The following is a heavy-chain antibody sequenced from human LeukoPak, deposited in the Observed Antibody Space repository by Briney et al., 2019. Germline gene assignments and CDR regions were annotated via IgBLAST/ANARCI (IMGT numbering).Heavy chain of an antibody. D-gene: IGHD1-14*01. CDR2: IYSGGST. CDR1: GFTFSSYA. CDR3: ARVRGYNDYYYYGMDV. Sequence: GGSLRLSCAASGFTFSSYAMSWVRQAPGKGLEWVSVIYSGGSTYYADSVKGRFTISRDNSKNTLYLQMNSLRAEDTAVYYCARVRGYNDYYYYGMDVWGQGTTVTVSS. V-gene: IGHV3-66*01. J-gene: IGHJ6*02.